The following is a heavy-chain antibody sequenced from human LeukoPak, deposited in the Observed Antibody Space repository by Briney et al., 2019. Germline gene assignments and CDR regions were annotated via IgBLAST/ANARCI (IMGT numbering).Heavy chain of an antibody. CDR2: IRYDGSDK. D-gene: IGHD1-26*01. CDR3: ASRISSGSYPTDIVDY. CDR1: GFSFSYYG. J-gene: IGHJ4*02. V-gene: IGHV3-30*02. Sequence: PGGSLRLCWAAAGFSFSYYGIHWVRQAPGKGLEWVAFIRYDGSDKYFADSVKSRFTISRDSSKNTVNLQMNSLRDEDTAVYYCASRISSGSYPTDIVDYWGQGTLVTVSS.